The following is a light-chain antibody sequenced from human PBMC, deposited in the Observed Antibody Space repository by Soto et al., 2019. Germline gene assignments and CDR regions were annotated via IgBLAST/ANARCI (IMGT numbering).Light chain of an antibody. Sequence: DIQMTQSPSSLSASVGDRVTITCRASQSISSYLNWYQQKPGKAPKLLIYDASSLQSGVPARFSGSGAGTDFTLTISSLQPEDFATYYCQQSYRTPRTFGGGTKVEIK. J-gene: IGKJ4*01. CDR3: QQSYRTPRT. CDR1: QSISSY. CDR2: DAS. V-gene: IGKV1-39*01.